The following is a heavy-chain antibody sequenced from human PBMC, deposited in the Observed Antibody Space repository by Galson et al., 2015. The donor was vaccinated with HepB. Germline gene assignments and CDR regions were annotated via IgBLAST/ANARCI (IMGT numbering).Heavy chain of an antibody. J-gene: IGHJ4*02. D-gene: IGHD3-10*01. CDR1: GFTFSSYG. CDR3: AKDEGGSGSSPEDY. Sequence: SLRLSCAASGFTFSSYGMHWVRQAPGKGLEWVAFIRYDGSNKYYADSVKGRFTISRDNSKNTLYLQMNSLRAEDTAVYYCAKDEGGSGSSPEDYWGQGTLVTVSS. V-gene: IGHV3-30*02. CDR2: IRYDGSNK.